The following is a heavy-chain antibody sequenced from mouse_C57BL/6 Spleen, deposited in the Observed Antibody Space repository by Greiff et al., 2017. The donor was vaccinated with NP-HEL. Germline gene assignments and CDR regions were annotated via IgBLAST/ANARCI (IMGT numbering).Heavy chain of an antibody. CDR3: ARVVATDFDY. CDR1: GFTFSDYY. Sequence: EVQLQESEGGLVQPGSSMKLSCTASGFTFSDYYMAWVRQVPEKGLEWVANINYDGSSTYYLDSLKSRFIISRDNAKNILYLQMSSLKSEDTATYYCARVVATDFDYWGQGTTLTVSS. J-gene: IGHJ2*01. CDR2: INYDGSST. D-gene: IGHD1-1*01. V-gene: IGHV5-16*01.